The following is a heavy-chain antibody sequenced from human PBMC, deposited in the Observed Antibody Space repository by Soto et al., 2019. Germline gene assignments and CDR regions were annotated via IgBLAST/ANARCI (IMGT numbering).Heavy chain of an antibody. Sequence: SETMSLTCAVYSESFSGFYWSWIRQPPGKGLEWIGEINHSGSTNYNPSLKSRVTISVDTSRNQFSLNLNSVTAADTAVYYCARGANWRVSWYFDLWGRGTLVTVSS. J-gene: IGHJ2*01. CDR3: ARGANWRVSWYFDL. V-gene: IGHV4-34*01. D-gene: IGHD1-1*01. CDR1: SESFSGFY. CDR2: INHSGST.